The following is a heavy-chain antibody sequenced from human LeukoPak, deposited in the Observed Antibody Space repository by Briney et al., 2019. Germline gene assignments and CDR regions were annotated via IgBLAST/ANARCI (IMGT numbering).Heavy chain of an antibody. J-gene: IGHJ5*02. CDR2: INHSGST. V-gene: IGHV4-34*01. CDR1: GGSFSGYY. D-gene: IGHD3-10*01. Sequence: SETLSLTCAVYGGSFSGYYRSWIRQPPGKGLEWIGEINHSGSTNYNPSLKSRVTISVDTSKNQFSLKLSSVTAADTAVYYCARGKKHYGSGRYNWFDPWGQGTLVTVSS. CDR3: ARGKKHYGSGRYNWFDP.